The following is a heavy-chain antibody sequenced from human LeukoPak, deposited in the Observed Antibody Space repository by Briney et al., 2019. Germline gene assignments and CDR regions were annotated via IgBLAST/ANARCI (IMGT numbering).Heavy chain of an antibody. CDR2: IKQDGSEK. CDR3: ARDMGIAAAEELDY. CDR1: GFTFSSYW. V-gene: IGHV3-7*01. D-gene: IGHD6-13*01. J-gene: IGHJ4*02. Sequence: PGGSLRLSCAASGFTFSSYWMSWVRQAPGKGLEWVANIKQDGSEKYYVDSVKGRFIISRDNAKNSLYLQMSSLRAEDTAVYYCARDMGIAAAEELDYWGQGTLVTVSS.